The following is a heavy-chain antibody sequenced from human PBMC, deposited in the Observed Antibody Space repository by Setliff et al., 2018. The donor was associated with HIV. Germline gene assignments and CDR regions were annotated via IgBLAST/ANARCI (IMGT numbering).Heavy chain of an antibody. D-gene: IGHD6-19*01. J-gene: IGHJ4*02. CDR1: GGPISSYY. CDR3: ASQPAYSTDWYPPGYFDF. V-gene: IGHV4-59*08. CDR2: IYYSGRT. Sequence: SETLSLTCSVSGGPISSYYWSWIRQPPGKGLEWIGYIYYSGRTNYNPSLKSRVTISVDAARNQFSLKLSSVTAADTAVYYCASQPAYSTDWYPPGYFDFWGQGTLVTVSS.